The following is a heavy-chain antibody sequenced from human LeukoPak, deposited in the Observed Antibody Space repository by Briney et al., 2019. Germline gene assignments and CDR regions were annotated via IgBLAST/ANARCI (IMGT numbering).Heavy chain of an antibody. V-gene: IGHV1-69*13. D-gene: IGHD3-22*01. Sequence: ASVKVSCKASGGTFSSYAISWVRQAPGQGLEWMGGIIPIFGTANYAQKFQGRVTITADESTSTAYMELSSLRSENTAVYYCARSSGYDHDAFDIWGQGTMVTVSS. CDR3: ARSSGYDHDAFDI. CDR2: IIPIFGTA. J-gene: IGHJ3*02. CDR1: GGTFSSYA.